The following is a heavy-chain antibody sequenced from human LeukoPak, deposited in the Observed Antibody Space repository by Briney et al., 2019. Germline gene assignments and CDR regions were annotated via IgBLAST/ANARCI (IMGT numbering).Heavy chain of an antibody. CDR3: ARVDYGDYRFDY. V-gene: IGHV4-59*08. J-gene: IGHJ4*02. D-gene: IGHD4-17*01. Sequence: SETLSLTCTVSGGSISSYYWSWIRQPPGKGLEWIGYIYYSGSTYYNPSLKSRVTISVDTSKNQFSLKLSSVTAAVTAVYYCARVDYGDYRFDYWGQGTLVTVSS. CDR2: IYYSGST. CDR1: GGSISSYY.